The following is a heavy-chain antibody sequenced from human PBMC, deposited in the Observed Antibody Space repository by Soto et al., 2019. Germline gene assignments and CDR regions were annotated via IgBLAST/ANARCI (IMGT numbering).Heavy chain of an antibody. D-gene: IGHD3-22*01. J-gene: IGHJ4*02. CDR2: ISSQAFGGTT. CDR3: ATVYFYDSSADYYFDY. Sequence: GGSLRLSCTVSGFTFADYAMSWVRQAPGKGLEWVGFISSQAFGGTTEYAASVEGRFTISTDGSKTIAYLQMNSLKAADTAVYFCATVYFYDSSADYYFDYWGQGTLVTVSS. CDR1: GFTFADYA. V-gene: IGHV3-49*04.